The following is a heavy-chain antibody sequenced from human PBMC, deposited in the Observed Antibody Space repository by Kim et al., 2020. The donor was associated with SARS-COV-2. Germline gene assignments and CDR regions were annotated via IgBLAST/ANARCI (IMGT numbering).Heavy chain of an antibody. CDR1: GDSVSSNSAA. CDR2: TYYRSKWYN. J-gene: IGHJ3*02. Sequence: SQTLSLTCAISGDSVSSNSAAWNWIRQSPSRGLEWLGRTYYRSKWYNDYAVSVKSRITINPDTSKNQFSLQLNSVTPEDTAVYYCARAVGQLYNWNDGNAFDIWGQGTMVTVSS. D-gene: IGHD1-1*01. CDR3: ARAVGQLYNWNDGNAFDI. V-gene: IGHV6-1*01.